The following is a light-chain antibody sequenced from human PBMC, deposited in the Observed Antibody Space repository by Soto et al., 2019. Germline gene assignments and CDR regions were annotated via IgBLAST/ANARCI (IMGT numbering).Light chain of an antibody. CDR3: QQFQKWPLT. Sequence: EIVMTQSPSTVPVSPVARATLSCSASESASSNLAWYQQKPGQAPRLLIYGASTRATGIPARFSGSGSGTEFTLTISSLQSEDFAVDYCQQFQKWPLTFGGGTNVEIK. V-gene: IGKV3-15*01. CDR2: GAS. J-gene: IGKJ4*01. CDR1: ESASSN.